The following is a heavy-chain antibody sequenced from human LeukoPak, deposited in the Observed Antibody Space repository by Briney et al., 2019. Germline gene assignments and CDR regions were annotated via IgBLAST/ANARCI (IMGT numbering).Heavy chain of an antibody. CDR1: GGTFSNYA. J-gene: IGHJ4*02. Sequence: ASVKVSCKASGGTFSNYAITWVRQAPGQGLEWMGGIIPIFGTANYAQKFQGRVTITADKSTSTAYMELSSLRSEDTAVYYCARDRYYDFWSGTHYFDYWGQGTLVTVSS. CDR3: ARDRYYDFWSGTHYFDY. CDR2: IIPIFGTA. V-gene: IGHV1-69*06. D-gene: IGHD3-3*01.